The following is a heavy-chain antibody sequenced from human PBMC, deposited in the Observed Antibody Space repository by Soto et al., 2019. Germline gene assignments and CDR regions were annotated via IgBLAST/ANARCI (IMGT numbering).Heavy chain of an antibody. Sequence: SETLSLTCTVSGGSISSSGYYWGWIRQPPGKGLEWIGNIYYSGSTNYNPSLKSRVTISVDTSKNQFSLKVSSVTAADTAVYYCARGRGEWLRFFPWFDPWGQGTLVTVSS. CDR3: ARGRGEWLRFFPWFDP. CDR2: IYYSGST. J-gene: IGHJ5*02. V-gene: IGHV4-39*01. CDR1: GGSISSSGYY. D-gene: IGHD5-12*01.